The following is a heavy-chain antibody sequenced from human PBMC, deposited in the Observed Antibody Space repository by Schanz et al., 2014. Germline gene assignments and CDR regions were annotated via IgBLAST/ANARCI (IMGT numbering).Heavy chain of an antibody. CDR3: ASDFWSGYSHYYYGLDV. D-gene: IGHD3-3*01. CDR2: INPDSGGT. J-gene: IGHJ6*02. Sequence: QVQLVQSGAEVKKPGASVKVSCKASGYTFSGYYMHWVRQAPGQGLEWMGRINPDSGGTNYAQMFQGRVTMTTDTSISTAYMELSRLTSDDTAVYYCASDFWSGYSHYYYGLDVWGQGTTVTVSS. CDR1: GYTFSGYY. V-gene: IGHV1-2*06.